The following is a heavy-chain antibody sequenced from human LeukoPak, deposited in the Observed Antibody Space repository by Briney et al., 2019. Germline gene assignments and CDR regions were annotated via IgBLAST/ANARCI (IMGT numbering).Heavy chain of an antibody. Sequence: SETLSLTCAVYGGSFSGYYWSWIRQPAGKGLEWIGRIYTSGSTNYNPSLKSRVTMSVDTSKNQFSLKLSSVTAADTAVYYCARGGLYCSSTSCYGATWFDPWGQGTLVTVSS. CDR2: IYTSGST. CDR1: GGSFSGYY. D-gene: IGHD2-2*01. J-gene: IGHJ5*02. V-gene: IGHV4-59*10. CDR3: ARGGLYCSSTSCYGATWFDP.